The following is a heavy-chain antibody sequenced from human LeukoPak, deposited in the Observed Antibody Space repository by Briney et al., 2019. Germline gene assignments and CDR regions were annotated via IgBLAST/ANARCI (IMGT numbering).Heavy chain of an antibody. CDR2: IRYDGSNK. Sequence: GGSLRLSCAASGFTFSSYGMHWVRQAPGKGLEWVAFIRYDGSNKYYADSVKGRFTISRDNSKNTLYLQMNSLRAEDTAVYYCAREWSDIVVVPARKYYFDYWGQGTLVTVSS. V-gene: IGHV3-30*02. J-gene: IGHJ4*02. CDR1: GFTFSSYG. CDR3: AREWSDIVVVPARKYYFDY. D-gene: IGHD2-2*01.